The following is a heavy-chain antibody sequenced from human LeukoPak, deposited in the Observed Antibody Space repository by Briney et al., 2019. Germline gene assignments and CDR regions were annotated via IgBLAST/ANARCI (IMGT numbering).Heavy chain of an antibody. D-gene: IGHD3-16*01. V-gene: IGHV3-74*01. CDR2: INSDVSST. CDR1: GFTFSYYW. J-gene: IGHJ5*02. CDR3: ARTSSGGFGP. Sequence: VWYLRLSGAASGFTFSYYWMHWVRQAPGKGLVWVSLINSDVSSTSYADSVKGRFTISRDNAKNKLYLQMNSLSAEDTAVYCYARTSSGGFGPWGQGTLVTVSS.